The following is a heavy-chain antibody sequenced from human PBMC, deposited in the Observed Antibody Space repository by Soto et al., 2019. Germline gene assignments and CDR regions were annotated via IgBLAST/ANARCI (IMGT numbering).Heavy chain of an antibody. J-gene: IGHJ1*01. D-gene: IGHD3-10*01. V-gene: IGHV3-23*01. CDR1: GFTFDNYA. CDR3: TRVSGPCGMIRAHAY. CDR2: ISDSAGGT. Sequence: GGSLRLSCAASGFTFDNYAMSWVRQAPGTGLEWVSSISDSAGGTYYADSVMGRFTVSRDNAKNTVYLQMNSLGPEDTAIYYCTRVSGPCGMIRAHAYWGQGTLVTVSS.